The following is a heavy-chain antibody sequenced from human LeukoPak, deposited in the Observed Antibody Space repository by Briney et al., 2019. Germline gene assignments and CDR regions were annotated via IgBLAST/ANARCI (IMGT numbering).Heavy chain of an antibody. D-gene: IGHD5-18*01. CDR1: GGSISSYY. CDR3: ASLPWIQLWGDPEYFQH. V-gene: IGHV4-59*01. J-gene: IGHJ1*01. Sequence: SPSETLSLTCTVSGGSISSYYWSWIRQPPGKGLEWIGYIYYSGSTNYNPSLESRVTISVDTSKNQFSLKLSSVTAADTAVYYCASLPWIQLWGDPEYFQHWGQGTLVTVSS. CDR2: IYYSGST.